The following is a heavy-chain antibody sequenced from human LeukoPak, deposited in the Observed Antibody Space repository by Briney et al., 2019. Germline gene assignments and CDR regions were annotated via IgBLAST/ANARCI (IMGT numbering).Heavy chain of an antibody. Sequence: TSVKVSCKASGFTFTSSAVRWVRQARGQRLEWIGWIVVGSGNTNYAQKFQERVTITRDMSTSTAYMELSSLRSEDTAVYYCAADFGYSSGYYFSVDAFDIWGQGTMVTVSS. J-gene: IGHJ3*02. D-gene: IGHD3-22*01. CDR2: IVVGSGNT. V-gene: IGHV1-58*01. CDR1: GFTFTSSA. CDR3: AADFGYSSGYYFSVDAFDI.